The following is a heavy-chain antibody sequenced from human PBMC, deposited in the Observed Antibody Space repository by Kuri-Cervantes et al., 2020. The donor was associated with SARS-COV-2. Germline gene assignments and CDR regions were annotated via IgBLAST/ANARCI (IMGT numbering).Heavy chain of an antibody. D-gene: IGHD3-3*01. CDR2: FDPEDGET. CDR1: GCTLTELS. Sequence: ASVKVSCKVSGCTLTELSMHWVRQAPGKGLEWMGGFDPEDGETIYAQKFQGRVTMTEDTSTDTAYMELSSLRSEDTAVYYCATDRATIFGVVPLRDKLTYYFDYWGQGTLVTVSS. J-gene: IGHJ4*02. CDR3: ATDRATIFGVVPLRDKLTYYFDY. V-gene: IGHV1-24*01.